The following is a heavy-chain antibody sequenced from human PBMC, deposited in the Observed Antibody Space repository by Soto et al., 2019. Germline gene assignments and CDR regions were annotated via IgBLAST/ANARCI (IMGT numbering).Heavy chain of an antibody. CDR2: INPNSGGT. Sequence: GASVKVSCKASGYTFTGYYMHWVRQAPGQGLEWMGWINPNSGGTNYAQKFQGRVTMTRDTSISTAYMELSRLRAEDTAVYYCAKDMVYAANYFDYWGQGTLVTVSS. D-gene: IGHD2-8*01. J-gene: IGHJ4*02. CDR3: AKDMVYAANYFDY. CDR1: GYTFTGYY. V-gene: IGHV1-2*02.